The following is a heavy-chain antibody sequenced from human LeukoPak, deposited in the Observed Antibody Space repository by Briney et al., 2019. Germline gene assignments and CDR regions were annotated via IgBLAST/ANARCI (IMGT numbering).Heavy chain of an antibody. CDR1: GYTFTGYY. CDR2: INPNSGGT. D-gene: IGHD6-19*01. V-gene: IGHV1-2*02. J-gene: IGHJ3*02. Sequence: WASVTVSCKASGYTFTGYYMHWVRQAPGQGLEWMGWINPNSGGTNYAQKFQGRVTMTRDTSISTAYMELSRLRSDDTAVYYCARDHSSEGSDAFDIWGQGTMVTVSS. CDR3: ARDHSSEGSDAFDI.